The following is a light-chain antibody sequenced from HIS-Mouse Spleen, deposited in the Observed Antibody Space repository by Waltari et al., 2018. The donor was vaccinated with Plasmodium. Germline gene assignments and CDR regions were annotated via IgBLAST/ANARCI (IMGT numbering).Light chain of an antibody. J-gene: IGLJ1*01. CDR3: AAWDDSLNGYV. Sequence: QSVLTQPPSASGTPGQRVTISCSGSSSNIGSNTVNWYHQLPGTAPKPLIYSNNQRPSGVPDRFSGSKSGTSASLAISGLQSEDEADYYCAAWDDSLNGYVFGTGTKVTVL. CDR1: SSNIGSNT. V-gene: IGLV1-44*01. CDR2: SNN.